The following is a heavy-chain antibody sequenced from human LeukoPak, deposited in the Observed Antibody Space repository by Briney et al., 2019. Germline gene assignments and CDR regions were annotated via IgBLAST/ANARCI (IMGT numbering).Heavy chain of an antibody. CDR1: GGSLSSSY. V-gene: IGHV4-4*07. Sequence: SETLSLTFTVSGGSLSSSYWSWIRQPAGKGLEWIGRIYTSGSTKYNPSLKSRVTMSVDTSKNQFSLELSSVAAADTAVYHRARGPQHDYGGNSNNAFDIWGQGTMVTVSS. J-gene: IGHJ3*02. CDR3: ARGPQHDYGGNSNNAFDI. CDR2: IYTSGST. D-gene: IGHD4-23*01.